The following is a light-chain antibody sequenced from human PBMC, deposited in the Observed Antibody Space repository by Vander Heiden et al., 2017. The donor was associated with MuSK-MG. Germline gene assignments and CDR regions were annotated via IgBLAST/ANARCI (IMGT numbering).Light chain of an antibody. J-gene: IGKJ5*01. CDR3: QWDGGSGTT. V-gene: IGKV3D-20*01. CDR1: QSVSSNY. CDR2: DAV. Sequence: FMLTQSPATLSSAPGATATSSCGASQSVSSNYLAWYQNKPGLARRLLIYDAVRSATGIPDRFSGSGSGTDSPLVITRLDPEDFAVYYCQWDGGSGTTFGHETRLEIK.